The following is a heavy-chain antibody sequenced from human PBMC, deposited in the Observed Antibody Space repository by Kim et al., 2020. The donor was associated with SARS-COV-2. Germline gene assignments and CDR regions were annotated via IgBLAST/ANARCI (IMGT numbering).Heavy chain of an antibody. V-gene: IGHV3-23*01. D-gene: IGHD3-10*01. CDR1: GFTFSSYA. J-gene: IGHJ4*02. CDR3: AKPEGSGSWSGYFDY. Sequence: GGSLRLSCAASGFTFSSYAMSWVRQAPGKGLEWVSAISGSGGSTYYADSVKGRFTISRDNSKNTLYLQMNSLRAEDTAVYYCAKPEGSGSWSGYFDYWGQGTLVTVSS. CDR2: ISGSGGST.